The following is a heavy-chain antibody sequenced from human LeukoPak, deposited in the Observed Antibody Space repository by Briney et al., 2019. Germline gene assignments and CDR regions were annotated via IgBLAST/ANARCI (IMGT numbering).Heavy chain of an antibody. CDR2: ISYDGSNK. CDR3: ARDTSGMDV. J-gene: IGHJ6*02. Sequence: GGSLRLSCAASGFIFSSYAMHWVRQAPGKGLEWVAVISYDGSNKYYADSVKGRFTISRDNSKNTLYLQMNSLRAEDTAVYYCARDTSGMDVWGQGTTVTVSS. V-gene: IGHV3-30-3*01. CDR1: GFIFSSYA.